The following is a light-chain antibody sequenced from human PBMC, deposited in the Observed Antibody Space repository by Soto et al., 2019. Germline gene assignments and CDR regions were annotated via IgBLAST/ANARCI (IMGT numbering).Light chain of an antibody. CDR3: ISYAGSNNFV. CDR1: SSDVGYYNF. J-gene: IGLJ1*01. Sequence: QSVLTQPPSASGSPGQSVTISCTGTSSDVGYYNFVSWYQQHPGKAPKLMIYEVSKRPSGVPDRFSGSKSGNTASLTVSGLQAEDEADYYCISYAGSNNFVFGTGTKVTVL. CDR2: EVS. V-gene: IGLV2-8*01.